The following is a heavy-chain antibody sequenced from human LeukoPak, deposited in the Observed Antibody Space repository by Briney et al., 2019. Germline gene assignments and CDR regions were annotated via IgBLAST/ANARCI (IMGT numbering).Heavy chain of an antibody. D-gene: IGHD6-19*01. CDR3: ARGRVKIAVAGTEPGY. J-gene: IGHJ4*02. CDR2: ISAYNGNT. Sequence: ASVKVSCKASGYTFTSYGISWVRQAPGQGLEWMGWISAYNGNTSYAQKLQGRVTMTRDTSISTAYMELSRLRSDDTAVYYCARGRVKIAVAGTEPGYWGQGTLVTVSS. CDR1: GYTFTSYG. V-gene: IGHV1-18*01.